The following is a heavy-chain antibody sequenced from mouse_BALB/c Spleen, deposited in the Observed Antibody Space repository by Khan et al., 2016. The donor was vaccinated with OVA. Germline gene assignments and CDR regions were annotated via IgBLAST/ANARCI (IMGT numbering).Heavy chain of an antibody. J-gene: IGHJ3*01. CDR2: IWSGGTT. D-gene: IGHD2-4*01. Sequence: VQLQESGPGLVQPSQSLSITCTVSGFSLTTYGVHWVRQSPGKGLEWLGVIWSGGTTDYSAPFISRLSITKDNSKSQVFFKMNSLQANDTAIYYCARNYDYDEGLAYWGQGTLVTVSA. CDR3: ARNYDYDEGLAY. V-gene: IGHV2-2*02. CDR1: GFSLTTYG.